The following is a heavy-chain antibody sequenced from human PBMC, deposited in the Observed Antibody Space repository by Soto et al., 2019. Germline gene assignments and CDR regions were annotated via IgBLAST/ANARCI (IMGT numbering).Heavy chain of an antibody. V-gene: IGHV1-46*01. J-gene: IGHJ6*02. Sequence: ASVKVSCKAFGYTFTIYCIHWVRQAPGQGLEWMGVINTSGGSPTYAQKFQDRVTMTRDTSTSTVYMELSSLRSEDTAVYYCARGGRHSDYYYYYGMDVWGQGTTVTVSS. CDR2: INTSGGSP. D-gene: IGHD6-25*01. CDR1: GYTFTIYC. CDR3: ARGGRHSDYYYYYGMDV.